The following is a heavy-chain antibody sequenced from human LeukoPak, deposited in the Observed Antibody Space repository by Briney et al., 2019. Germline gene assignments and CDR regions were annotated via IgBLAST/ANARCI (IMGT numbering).Heavy chain of an antibody. CDR1: GFTVSSNY. Sequence: PGGSLRLSCAASGFTVSSNYMNWVRQAPGKGLEWVSVLYSDGRTYYADSVKGRFTISRDTSKNTLYLQMNSLRVEDTAVYYCARALPQDYWGQGTLVTVSS. V-gene: IGHV3-53*01. J-gene: IGHJ4*02. CDR2: LYSDGRT. CDR3: ARALPQDY.